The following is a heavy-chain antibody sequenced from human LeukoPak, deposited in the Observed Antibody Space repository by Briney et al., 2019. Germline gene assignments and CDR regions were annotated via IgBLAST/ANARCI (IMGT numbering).Heavy chain of an antibody. CDR3: ARRRYFDY. Sequence: GSLRLSCAASGFTFSSYAMSWVRQPPGKGLEWIGQINHSGSTNYNPSLKSRVTISVDTSKNQFSLKLSSVTAADTAVYYCARRRYFDYWGQGTLVTVSS. V-gene: IGHV4-34*01. CDR2: INHSGST. CDR1: GFTFSSYA. J-gene: IGHJ4*02.